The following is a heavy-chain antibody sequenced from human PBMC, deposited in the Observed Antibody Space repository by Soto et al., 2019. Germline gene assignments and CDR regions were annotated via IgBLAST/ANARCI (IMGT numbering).Heavy chain of an antibody. V-gene: IGHV3-23*01. CDR2: ISGSGGST. D-gene: IGHD1-26*01. CDR3: AKDGCIVGEWYWFDP. CDR1: GFTFSSYA. J-gene: IGHJ5*02. Sequence: EVQLLESGGGLVQPGGSLRLSCAASGFTFSSYAMSWVRQAPGKGLEWVSAISGSGGSTYYADSVKGRFTISRDNSKNTQYLQMTILRAEDTAVSDCAKDGCIVGEWYWFDPWGQGTPVTVSS.